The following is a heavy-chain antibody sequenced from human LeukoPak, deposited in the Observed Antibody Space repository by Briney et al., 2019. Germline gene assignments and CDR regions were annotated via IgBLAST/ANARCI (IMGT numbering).Heavy chain of an antibody. CDR3: ARVPDCSTTSRYTLGWLDP. J-gene: IGHJ5*02. D-gene: IGHD2-2*02. CDR2: VTHSGTT. CDR1: DGLFSGYY. V-gene: IGHV4-34*01. Sequence: SETLSLTCAVYDGLFSGYYWSWIRQPPGMGLEWIGKVTHSGTTNYNPSLKSRVTISVDTSKSQFSLKLTSVTAADTAVYYCARVPDCSTTSRYTLGWLDPWGQGTLVTVSS.